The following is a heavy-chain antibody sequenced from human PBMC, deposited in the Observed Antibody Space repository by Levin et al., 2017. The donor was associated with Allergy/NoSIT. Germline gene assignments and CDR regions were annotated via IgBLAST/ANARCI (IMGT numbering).Heavy chain of an antibody. D-gene: IGHD2-15*01. Sequence: PGESLKISCAASGFTFSSYGMHWVRQAPGKGLEWVAVISYDGSNKYYADSVKGRFTISRDNSKNTLYLQMNSLRAEDTAVYYCAKDPDCSGGSCLPDYWGQGTLVTVSS. V-gene: IGHV3-30*18. CDR1: GFTFSSYG. CDR2: ISYDGSNK. CDR3: AKDPDCSGGSCLPDY. J-gene: IGHJ4*02.